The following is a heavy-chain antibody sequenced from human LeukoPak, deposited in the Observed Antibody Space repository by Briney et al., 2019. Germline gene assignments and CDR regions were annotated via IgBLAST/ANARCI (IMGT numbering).Heavy chain of an antibody. D-gene: IGHD1-14*01. Sequence: GGSLRLSCAASGFTFSTYWMHWVRQAPGKGLLWVSGIRSDGSSTIYADSVKGRFTISRDNSKNTLYLQMNSLRAEDTAVYYCARAPGPVDYWGQGTLVTVSS. CDR2: IRSDGSST. J-gene: IGHJ4*02. CDR3: ARAPGPVDY. CDR1: GFTFSTYW. V-gene: IGHV3-74*01.